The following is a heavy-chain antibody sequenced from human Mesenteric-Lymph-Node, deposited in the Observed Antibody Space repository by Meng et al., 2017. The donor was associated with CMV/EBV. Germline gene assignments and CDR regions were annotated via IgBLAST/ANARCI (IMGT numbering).Heavy chain of an antibody. V-gene: IGHV1-2*02. J-gene: IGHJ6*02. Sequence: ASVKVSCKASGYTFTDYYVHWVRQAPGHGLEWMGWINPNSGATNYAQNFQGRVTMTRDTSISTAFMELSRLRSDDTAVYFCARDLYLVVPAALEGSLGQYYYYGLDVWGHGTTVTVSS. CDR1: GYTFTDYY. D-gene: IGHD2-2*01. CDR2: INPNSGAT. CDR3: ARDLYLVVPAALEGSLGQYYYYGLDV.